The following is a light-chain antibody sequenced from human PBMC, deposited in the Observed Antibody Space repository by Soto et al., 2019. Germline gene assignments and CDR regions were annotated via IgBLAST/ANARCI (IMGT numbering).Light chain of an antibody. CDR2: DAS. V-gene: IGKV1-13*02. Sequence: AIQLTQSPSSLSASVGDRVTIPWRASQGKSTALAWYQQKAGKAPKSLIYDASTLESGVPSGFSGSGSGTDLTLTISSLQPEDFATLYCHHTFGGGTRVEIK. J-gene: IGKJ4*01. CDR1: QGKSTA. CDR3: HHT.